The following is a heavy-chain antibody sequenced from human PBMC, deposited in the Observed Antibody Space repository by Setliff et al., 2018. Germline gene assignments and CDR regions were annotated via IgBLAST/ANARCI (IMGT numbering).Heavy chain of an antibody. V-gene: IGHV1-69*06. Sequence: SVKVSCKASGYTFTSYDINWVRQAPGQGLEWMGRIIPIFGTANYAQKFQGRVTITADKSTSTAYMELSSLRSEDTAVYYCARGRHPPWSGYPYYYMDVWGKGTTVTVSS. CDR3: ARGRHPPWSGYPYYYMDV. D-gene: IGHD3-3*01. CDR1: GYTFTSYD. J-gene: IGHJ6*03. CDR2: IIPIFGTA.